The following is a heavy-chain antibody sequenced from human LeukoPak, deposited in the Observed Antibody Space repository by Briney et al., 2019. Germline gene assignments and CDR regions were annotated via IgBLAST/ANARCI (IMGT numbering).Heavy chain of an antibody. V-gene: IGHV1-2*02. CDR3: AREFSRNFDY. Sequence: ASVKVSCKASGYTFTSYGISWVRQAPGQGLEWMGWINPNSGGTNYAQKFQGRVTMTRDTSISTAYMELSRLRSDDTAVYYCAREFSRNFDYWGQGTLVTVSS. CDR1: GYTFTSYG. CDR2: INPNSGGT. J-gene: IGHJ4*02.